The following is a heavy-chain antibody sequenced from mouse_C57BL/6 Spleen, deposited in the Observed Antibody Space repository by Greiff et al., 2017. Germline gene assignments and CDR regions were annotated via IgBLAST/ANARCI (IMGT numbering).Heavy chain of an antibody. D-gene: IGHD2-1*01. CDR2: IHPNSGST. CDR3: AREDYGNYDYAMDY. Sequence: QVQLQQPGAELVKPGASVKLSCKASGYTFTSYWMHWVKQRPGQGLEWIGMIHPNSGSTNYNEKFKSKATLTVDKSSSTAYMQLSSLTSEDSAVYDCAREDYGNYDYAMDYWGQGTSVTVSA. J-gene: IGHJ4*01. CDR1: GYTFTSYW. V-gene: IGHV1-64*01.